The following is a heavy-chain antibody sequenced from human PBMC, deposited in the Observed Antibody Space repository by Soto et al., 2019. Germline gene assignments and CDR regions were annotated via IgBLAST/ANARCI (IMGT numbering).Heavy chain of an antibody. CDR1: GGSIDSDGSY. CDR3: ASCHSFSSSCSYLDL. Sequence: QVQLQESGPGLVKPSQTLSLTCTVSGGSIDSDGSYWSWIRQSPGEGLEWLGYIYYSGTTYYNPSLKSPFYXSXAXSXXQFSLKLSSVTAANTAIYHCASCHSFSSSCSYLDLWGRGTLVTVSS. D-gene: IGHD2-2*01. V-gene: IGHV4-30-4*01. CDR2: IYYSGTT. J-gene: IGHJ2*01.